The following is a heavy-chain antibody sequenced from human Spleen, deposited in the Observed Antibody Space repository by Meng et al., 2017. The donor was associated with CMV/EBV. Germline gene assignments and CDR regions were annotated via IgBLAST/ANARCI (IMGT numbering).Heavy chain of an antibody. Sequence: ETLSLTCAVSGSLFSSYTMNWVREAPGKGLEWVSSISSSSTYIYYADSVKGRFTISRDNAKNSLYLQMTSLRVDDTAVYYCARDGYQLSLGMDVWGQGTTVTVSS. J-gene: IGHJ6*02. V-gene: IGHV3-21*01. CDR2: ISSSSTYI. CDR3: ARDGYQLSLGMDV. D-gene: IGHD3-22*01. CDR1: GSLFSSYT.